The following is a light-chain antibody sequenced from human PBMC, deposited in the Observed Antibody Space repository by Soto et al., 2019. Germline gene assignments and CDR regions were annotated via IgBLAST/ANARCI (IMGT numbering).Light chain of an antibody. Sequence: DLQMTQSPSSLSASVGDRVTITCRASQSISSYLNWYQQKPGKAPKLLIYAASSLQSGVPSRFSGSGSGTDFTLTISSLQPEDFANYYCQQSYSTIALTFGGGTKVEIK. CDR3: QQSYSTIALT. CDR2: AAS. V-gene: IGKV1-39*01. J-gene: IGKJ4*01. CDR1: QSISSY.